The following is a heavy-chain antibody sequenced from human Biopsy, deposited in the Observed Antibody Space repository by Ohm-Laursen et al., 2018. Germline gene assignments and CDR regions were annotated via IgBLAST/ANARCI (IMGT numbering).Heavy chain of an antibody. V-gene: IGHV3-48*03. D-gene: IGHD1-26*01. J-gene: IGHJ3*01. CDR3: ARLNSGTYDASDL. CDR2: IYGGGSPV. CDR1: GFAFNLYE. Sequence: GTLSLTCAASGFAFNLYEMNWVRQAPGKGMEWISYIYGGGSPVSYADSVKGRFTISRDNAQNSLYLHMNSLRAEDTAVYYCARLNSGTYDASDLWGQGTMVIVSS.